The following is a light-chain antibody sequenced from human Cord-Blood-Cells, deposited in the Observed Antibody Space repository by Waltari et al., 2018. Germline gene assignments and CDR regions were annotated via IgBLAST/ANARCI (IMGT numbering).Light chain of an antibody. CDR1: QSVSSC. Sequence: EIVLTQSPATLSLSPGERATLSCRASQSVSSCLACYQRKPGQAPRLLSYDASNRATGIPARFSGSGSGTDFTLTISSLEPEDFAVYYCQQRSNWPRGYTFGQGTKLEIK. V-gene: IGKV3-11*01. J-gene: IGKJ2*01. CDR3: QQRSNWPRGYT. CDR2: DAS.